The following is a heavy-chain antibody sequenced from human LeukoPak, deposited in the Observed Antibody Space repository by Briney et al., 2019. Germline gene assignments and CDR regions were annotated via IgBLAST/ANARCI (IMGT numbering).Heavy chain of an antibody. V-gene: IGHV3-49*03. Sequence: GGSLRLSCTASGCTFGDYTMSWFRQAPGKGLEWVGFIRSTAYGGTTEYAASVKGRITISRDDSKSIAYLQMNSLKTEDTAVYYCTRRYSSGWYPRVDAFDIWGQGTMVTVSS. CDR2: IRSTAYGGTT. CDR3: TRRYSSGWYPRVDAFDI. J-gene: IGHJ3*02. D-gene: IGHD6-19*01. CDR1: GCTFGDYT.